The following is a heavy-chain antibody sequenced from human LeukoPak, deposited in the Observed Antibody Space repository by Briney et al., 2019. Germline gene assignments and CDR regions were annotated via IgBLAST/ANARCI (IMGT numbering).Heavy chain of an antibody. CDR2: ISSSSDYI. Sequence: GGSLRLSCAASGFTFSSYNMNWVRQAPGKGLEWVSSISSSSDYIHYADSVKGRFTIARDDAKNSLYLQLNSLRAEDTAVYYCARSQSGYFPPTSDYWGQGTLVTVSS. J-gene: IGHJ4*02. CDR1: GFTFSSYN. CDR3: ARSQSGYFPPTSDY. V-gene: IGHV3-21*01. D-gene: IGHD3-3*01.